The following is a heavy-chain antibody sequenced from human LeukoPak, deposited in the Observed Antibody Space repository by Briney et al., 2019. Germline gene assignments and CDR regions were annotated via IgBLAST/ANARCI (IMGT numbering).Heavy chain of an antibody. D-gene: IGHD3-22*01. Sequence: GGSLRLSCTASRFTFGDYAMSWFRQAPGKGLVWVSRINSDGINTSYADSVKGRFTISRDNAKNTLNLQMNSLRAEDTAVYYCARDLGQYYDTSDNWFDPWGQGTLVTVSS. V-gene: IGHV3-74*01. J-gene: IGHJ5*02. CDR2: INSDGINT. CDR1: RFTFGDYA. CDR3: ARDLGQYYDTSDNWFDP.